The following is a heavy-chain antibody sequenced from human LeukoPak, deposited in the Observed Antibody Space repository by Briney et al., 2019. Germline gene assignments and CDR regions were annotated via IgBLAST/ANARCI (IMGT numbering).Heavy chain of an antibody. CDR1: GFTSSSYS. Sequence: GGSLRLSCAASGFTSSSYSMNWVRQAPGKGLEWVSSISSSSSYIYYADSVKGRFTISRDNAKNSLYLQMNSLRAEDTAVYYCATEDYGDYFDAFDIWGQGTTVTVSS. CDR3: ATEDYGDYFDAFDI. J-gene: IGHJ3*02. D-gene: IGHD4-17*01. V-gene: IGHV3-21*01. CDR2: ISSSSSYI.